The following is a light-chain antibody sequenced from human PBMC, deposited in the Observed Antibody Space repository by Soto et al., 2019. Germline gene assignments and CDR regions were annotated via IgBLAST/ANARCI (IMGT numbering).Light chain of an antibody. CDR2: DAS. CDR1: QTVRNNY. CDR3: QQYDSSPTT. J-gene: IGKJ1*01. V-gene: IGKV3-20*01. Sequence: EIVLTQSPGTLSLSPGERATLSCRASQTVRNNYLAWYQQKPGQAPRLLIYDASSRATGIPDRFSGSGSGTVFTLTISRLEPEDFAVYFCQQYDSSPTTFGQGTKVDI.